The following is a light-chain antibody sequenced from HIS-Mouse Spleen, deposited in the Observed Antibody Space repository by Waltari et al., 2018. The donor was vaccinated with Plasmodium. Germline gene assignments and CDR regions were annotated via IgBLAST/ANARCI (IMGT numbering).Light chain of an antibody. J-gene: IGKJ3*01. CDR2: CAS. CDR3: QQYNNWSFT. Sequence: EIVMTQSPATLSVSPGERATLSCRASQRVSSNLAWYQQNPGQAPRLLIDCASTRATGIPARFSGSGSGTEFTLTISSLQSEDFAVYYCQQYNNWSFTFGPGTKVDIK. V-gene: IGKV3-15*01. CDR1: QRVSSN.